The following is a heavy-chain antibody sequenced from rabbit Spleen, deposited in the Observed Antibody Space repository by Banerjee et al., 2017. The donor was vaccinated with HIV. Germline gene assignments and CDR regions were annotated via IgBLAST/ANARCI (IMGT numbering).Heavy chain of an antibody. Sequence: QEQLVESGGGLVKPEGSLTLTCKASGFSFSDRDVMCWVRQAPGKGLEWIACIYGGSSDTTWYASWAKGRFTISKTSSTAVTLQMTSLTAADTATYFCARDTGSSFSSYGMDLWGQGTLVTVS. J-gene: IGHJ3*01. CDR1: GFSFSDRDV. CDR2: IYGGSSDTT. V-gene: IGHV1S45*01. D-gene: IGHD8-1*01. CDR3: ARDTGSSFSSYGMDL.